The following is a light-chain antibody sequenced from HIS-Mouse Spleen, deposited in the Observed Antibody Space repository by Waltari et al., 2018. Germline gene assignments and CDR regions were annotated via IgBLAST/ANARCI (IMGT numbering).Light chain of an antibody. CDR1: SSDVGSYNL. V-gene: IGLV2-23*01. CDR2: EGS. CDR3: CAYAGSSTWV. J-gene: IGLJ3*02. Sequence: QSALTQPASVSGSPGQSITISCTGTSSDVGSYNLVSWYQQHPGQAPKLMIYEGSKRPSGVSNRFSGSKSGNTACLTISGRQAEDEADYYCCAYAGSSTWVFGGGTKLTVL.